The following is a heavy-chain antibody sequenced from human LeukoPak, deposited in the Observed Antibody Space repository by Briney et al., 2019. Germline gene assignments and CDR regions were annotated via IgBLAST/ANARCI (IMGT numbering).Heavy chain of an antibody. CDR2: ISYDGSNK. D-gene: IGHD6-19*01. CDR1: GFTFSSYA. V-gene: IGHV3-30*04. Sequence: PGGSLRLSCAASGFTFSSYAMQWVRQAPGKGREGVAVISYDGSNKYYADSVKGRFTISRDNSKNTLYLQMNSLRAEDTAVYYCARDREQWLVRFDYWGQGTLVTVSS. J-gene: IGHJ4*02. CDR3: ARDREQWLVRFDY.